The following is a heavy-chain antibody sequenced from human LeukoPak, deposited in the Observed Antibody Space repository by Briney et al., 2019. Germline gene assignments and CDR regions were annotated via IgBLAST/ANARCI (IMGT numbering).Heavy chain of an antibody. CDR1: GFTFKTYG. Sequence: PGGSLRVSCAASGFTFKTYGMNWVRQAPGKGLEWVSSISASATYMYYADSVKGRFTISRDNGKNSLYLQMNSLRAEDTALYYCARYYYDSTGYMHYGMDVWGQGTTVTVSS. V-gene: IGHV3-21*01. D-gene: IGHD3-22*01. CDR3: ARYYYDSTGYMHYGMDV. CDR2: ISASATYM. J-gene: IGHJ6*02.